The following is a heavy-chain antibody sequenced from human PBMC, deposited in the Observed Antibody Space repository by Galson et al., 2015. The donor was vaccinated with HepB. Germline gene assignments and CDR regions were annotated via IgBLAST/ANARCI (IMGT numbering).Heavy chain of an antibody. CDR2: TFYRSKWYN. V-gene: IGHV6-1*01. CDR1: GDSVSSDTAA. J-gene: IGHJ4*02. Sequence: CAISGDSVSSDTAAWNWIRQSPSRGLEWLGRTFYRSKWYNEYAVSVKSRITISPDTPKNQLSLQLNSVTPEDTAVYHCARVSKGFGYWTTTTCNAFNSWGQGPWSPSPQ. D-gene: IGHD2-8*01. CDR3: ARVSKGFGYWTTTTCNAFNS.